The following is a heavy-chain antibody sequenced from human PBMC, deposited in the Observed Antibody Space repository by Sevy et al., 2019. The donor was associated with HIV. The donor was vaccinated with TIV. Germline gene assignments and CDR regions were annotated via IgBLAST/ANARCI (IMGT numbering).Heavy chain of an antibody. Sequence: GGSLRLSCAASGFTLSSYIMNWVRQAPGKGLEWVSGISGSDDRTYYADSVKGRFTISRDNSKNTLSLQMNSLRADDTAVYYCAKGVTMIVVVDAFDIWGHGSMVTVSS. CDR1: GFTLSSYI. CDR3: AKGVTMIVVVDAFDI. D-gene: IGHD3-22*01. CDR2: ISGSDDRT. J-gene: IGHJ3*02. V-gene: IGHV3-23*01.